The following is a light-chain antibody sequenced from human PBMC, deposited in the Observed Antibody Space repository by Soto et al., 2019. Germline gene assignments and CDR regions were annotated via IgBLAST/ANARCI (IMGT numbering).Light chain of an antibody. J-gene: IGKJ1*01. CDR2: GAS. Sequence: EKVMTQSPATLSMSPGERATLSCRANQSVSSYLAWYQHKPGQAPRRLIYGASTRATGIPARFSDSGSGTEFTLTNSSLQTEDFGVYYCQQYNNWSSSTFGQGTKVEIK. CDR1: QSVSSY. CDR3: QQYNNWSSST. V-gene: IGKV3-15*01.